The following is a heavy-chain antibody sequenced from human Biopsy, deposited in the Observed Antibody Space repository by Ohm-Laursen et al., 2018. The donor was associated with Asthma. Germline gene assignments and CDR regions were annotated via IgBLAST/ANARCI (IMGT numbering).Heavy chain of an antibody. J-gene: IGHJ4*02. D-gene: IGHD5-24*01. Sequence: SDTLSLTCIVSGGSIGSSSYYWGWIRQPPGKGLEWIGSIYYNGRTYYNPSLKSRVTISVDTSKKQLSLQLSSVTAADTAVYYCARGPPVDREDWGQGTLVTVSS. CDR3: ARGPPVDRED. V-gene: IGHV4-39*07. CDR2: IYYNGRT. CDR1: GGSIGSSSYY.